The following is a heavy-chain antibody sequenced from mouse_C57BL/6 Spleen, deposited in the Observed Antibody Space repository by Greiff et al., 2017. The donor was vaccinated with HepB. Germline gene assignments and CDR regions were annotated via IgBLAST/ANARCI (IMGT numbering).Heavy chain of an antibody. Sequence: VQLQQSGPELVKPGASVKISCKASGYAFSSSWMNWVKQRPGKGLEWIGRIYPGDGDTNYNGKFKGKATLTADKSSSTAYMQLSSLTSEDSAVYFCEGCYYNNDIDYWGQGTSLTVSS. J-gene: IGHJ2*02. CDR3: EGCYYNNDIDY. D-gene: IGHD2-4*01. V-gene: IGHV1-82*01. CDR1: GYAFSSSW. CDR2: IYPGDGDT.